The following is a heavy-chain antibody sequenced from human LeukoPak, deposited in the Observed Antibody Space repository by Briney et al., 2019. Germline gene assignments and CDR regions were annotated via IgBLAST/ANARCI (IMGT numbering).Heavy chain of an antibody. CDR1: GFTFSSYW. Sequence: AGSLRLSCAASGFTFSSYWMHWVRQVPGKGLVWVSRIITDGATTTYADSVKGRFTISRDNAKNTLYLQMTSLGAEDTALYYCARDPWGYRAGVMDFWGLGTLVTVPS. J-gene: IGHJ4*02. CDR3: ARDPWGYRAGVMDF. D-gene: IGHD1-1*01. CDR2: IITDGATT. V-gene: IGHV3-74*01.